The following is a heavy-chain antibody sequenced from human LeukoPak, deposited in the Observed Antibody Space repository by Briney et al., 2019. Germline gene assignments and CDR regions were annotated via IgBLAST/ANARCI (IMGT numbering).Heavy chain of an antibody. V-gene: IGHV3-74*01. D-gene: IGHD1-26*01. CDR3: ARALASLYSIVCPSPGY. J-gene: IGHJ4*02. Sequence: GGSLRLSCVASGFTFRNYWMHWVRQAPGKGLVWLSRISPDGSSTTYADSVKGRFTISRDNAKNSLYLQMNSLRAEDTAVYYCARALASLYSIVCPSPGYWGQGTLFTVSS. CDR1: GFTFRNYW. CDR2: ISPDGSST.